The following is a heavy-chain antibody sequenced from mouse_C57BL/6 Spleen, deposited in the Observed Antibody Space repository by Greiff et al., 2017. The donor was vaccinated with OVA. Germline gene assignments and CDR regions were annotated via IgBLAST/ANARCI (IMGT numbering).Heavy chain of an antibody. CDR3: TGDSNYVSAWFAY. V-gene: IGHV14-1*01. D-gene: IGHD2-5*01. Sequence: VQLQQSGAELVRPGASVKLSCTASGFNIKDYYMHWVKQRPEQGLEWIGRIDPEDGDTEYAPTFQGKAPMTADTSSNTTYHQHSSLTSEDTAVNYCTGDSNYVSAWFAYWGQGTLVTVSA. CDR1: GFNIKDYY. J-gene: IGHJ3*01. CDR2: IDPEDGDT.